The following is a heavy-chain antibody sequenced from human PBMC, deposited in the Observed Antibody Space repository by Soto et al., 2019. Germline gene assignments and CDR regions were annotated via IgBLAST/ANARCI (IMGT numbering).Heavy chain of an antibody. CDR2: INHSGST. V-gene: IGHV4-34*01. Sequence: QVQLQQWGAGLLKPSETRSLTCAVYGGSFSGFYWSWLRQPPGTGLEWLGEINHSGSTNYNPSLQSRVTISVDTSKNQFSLKLSSVTAADTAVYYCERIPMVRGIGTGYWGQGTLVTVSS. D-gene: IGHD3-10*01. CDR3: ERIPMVRGIGTGY. CDR1: GGSFSGFY. J-gene: IGHJ4*02.